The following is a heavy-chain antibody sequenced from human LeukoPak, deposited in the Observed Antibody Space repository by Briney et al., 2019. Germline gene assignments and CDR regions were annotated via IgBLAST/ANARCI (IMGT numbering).Heavy chain of an antibody. CDR1: GYTFTSYG. CDR2: ISAYNGNT. D-gene: IGHD6-19*01. V-gene: IGHV1-18*01. CDR3: ARVSHSSGWWWESDY. J-gene: IGHJ4*02. Sequence: ASVKVSCKASGYTFTSYGISWVRKAPGQGLEWMGWISAYNGNTNYAQKLQGRVTMTTDTSTSTAYMELRSLRSDDTAVYYCARVSHSSGWWWESDYWGQGTLVTVSS.